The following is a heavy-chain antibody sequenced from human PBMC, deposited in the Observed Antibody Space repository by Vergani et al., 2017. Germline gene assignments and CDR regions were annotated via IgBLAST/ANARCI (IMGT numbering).Heavy chain of an antibody. J-gene: IGHJ3*02. V-gene: IGHV3-49*03. CDR2: IRSKAYGQAT. Sequence: EVQLVESGGDLVQPGRSLRLSCTASGFTFGSYAMDWFRQAPWQGLGWVGGIRSKAYGQATIYAASVKGRFTISRDDSKSIAYLQMNNLQTEDTAMYYCVRDQVTMLRGSDALDIWGQGTMVTVSS. D-gene: IGHD3-10*01. CDR3: VRDQVTMLRGSDALDI. CDR1: GFTFGSYA.